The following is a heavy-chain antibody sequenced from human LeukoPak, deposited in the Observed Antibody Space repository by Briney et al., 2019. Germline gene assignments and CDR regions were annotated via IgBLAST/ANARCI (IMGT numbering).Heavy chain of an antibody. D-gene: IGHD5-24*01. J-gene: IGHJ3*02. CDR3: ARWGRSMATRKAFDI. CDR1: GGSISSYY. V-gene: IGHV4-4*07. CDR2: IYTSGST. Sequence: SETLSLTCTVSGGSISSYYWSWIRQPAGKGLEWIGRIYTSGSTNYNPSLKSRVTMSVDTSKNQFSLKLSSVTAADTAVYYCARWGRSMATRKAFDIWGQGTMVTVSS.